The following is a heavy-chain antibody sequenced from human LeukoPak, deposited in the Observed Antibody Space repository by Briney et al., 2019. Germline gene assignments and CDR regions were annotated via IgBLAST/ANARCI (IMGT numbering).Heavy chain of an antibody. V-gene: IGHV3-48*01. CDR3: VKDLGRYRNNCFDY. Sequence: GGSLRLSCAASGFTFSRYSMNWVRQAPGKGLEWLSHVSSSGSTTDYADSVKGRFTISRDDSKNTLYLQMNSLRAEDTAVYYCVKDLGRYRNNCFDYWGQGTLVTVSS. CDR2: VSSSGSTT. D-gene: IGHD1-26*01. J-gene: IGHJ4*02. CDR1: GFTFSRYS.